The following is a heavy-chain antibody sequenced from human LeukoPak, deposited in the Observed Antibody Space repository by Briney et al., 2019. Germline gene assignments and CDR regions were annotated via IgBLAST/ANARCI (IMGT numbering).Heavy chain of an antibody. J-gene: IGHJ6*02. CDR2: IYYSGST. CDR1: GGSISSGDYY. Sequence: PSETLSLTCTVSGGSISSGDYYWSWIRQPPGKGLEWIGYIYYSGSTYYNPSLKSRVTISVDTSKNQFSLKLSSVTAADTAVYYCARENHYDFWTSYGMDVWGQGTTVTVPS. D-gene: IGHD3-3*01. V-gene: IGHV4-30-4*01. CDR3: ARENHYDFWTSYGMDV.